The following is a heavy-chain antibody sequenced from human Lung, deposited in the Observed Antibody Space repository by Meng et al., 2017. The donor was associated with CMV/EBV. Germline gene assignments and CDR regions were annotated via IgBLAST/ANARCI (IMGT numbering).Heavy chain of an antibody. CDR3: AKGVMPCSGSSSYTAFDY. J-gene: IGHJ4*02. CDR1: FTFSSHA. CDR2: ISGSGTST. D-gene: IGHD2-2*02. Sequence: FTFSSHAMNWVRQAPGKGLEWVSGISGSGTSTDYVDSVKGRFTISRDNSKKTLYLQMNSLRDEDTAIYYCAKGVMPCSGSSSYTAFDYWGQGTLVTVSS. V-gene: IGHV3-23*01.